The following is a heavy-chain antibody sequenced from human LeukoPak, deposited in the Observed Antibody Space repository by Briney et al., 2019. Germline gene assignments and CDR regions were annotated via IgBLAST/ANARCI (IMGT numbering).Heavy chain of an antibody. D-gene: IGHD1-1*01. CDR2: ISYDGSNK. V-gene: IGHV3-30-3*01. CDR3: ARDAVRYRQATTPDY. CDR1: GFPFSSYA. J-gene: IGHJ4*02. Sequence: PGRSLRLSFAASGFPFSSYAMHWVRPAPGKGLEWVAVISYDGSNKYYSDSVKGRFTISRDNSKNTLYLQMNSLRSEDTAVYYCARDAVRYRQATTPDYWGQGTLVTVSS.